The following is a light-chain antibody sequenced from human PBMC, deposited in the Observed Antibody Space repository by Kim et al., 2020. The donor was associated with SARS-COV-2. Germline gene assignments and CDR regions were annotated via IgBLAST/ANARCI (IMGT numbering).Light chain of an antibody. CDR3: AAWDDSLNGPV. Sequence: GQRVTISCSGSSSNIGSYTEIWYQQLPGTAPHLLIFSNNQRPSGVPDRFSGSKSGTSASLAISGLQSEDDADYYCAAWDDSLNGPVFGGGTQLTVL. V-gene: IGLV1-44*01. J-gene: IGLJ2*01. CDR2: SNN. CDR1: SSNIGSYT.